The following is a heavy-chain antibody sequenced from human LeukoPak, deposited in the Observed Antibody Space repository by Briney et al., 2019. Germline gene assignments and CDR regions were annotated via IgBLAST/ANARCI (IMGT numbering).Heavy chain of an antibody. CDR2: INYSGTT. D-gene: IGHD2/OR15-2a*01. V-gene: IGHV4-31*03. Sequence: SQTLSLTCTASGGSISSGGYYWSWIRPYPGKGLEWIGYINYSGTTYYNPSLKSRVTISVDTSANQFSLKLSSVTAADTAVYYCARGNRADAFDIWGQGTMVTVSS. CDR1: GGSISSGGYY. CDR3: ARGNRADAFDI. J-gene: IGHJ3*02.